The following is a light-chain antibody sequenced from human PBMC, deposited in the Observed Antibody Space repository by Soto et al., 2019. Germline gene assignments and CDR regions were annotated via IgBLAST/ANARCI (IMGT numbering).Light chain of an antibody. Sequence: EIVLTQSPGTLSLSPGERATLSCRASQSISSNYLAWYQQKPGQAPMLLIYGASNRATGIPDRFSGSESGTDFTLTISSLEPEDFAVYFCQQYAVSPWTFGQGTKVEIK. J-gene: IGKJ1*01. CDR3: QQYAVSPWT. CDR2: GAS. CDR1: QSISSNY. V-gene: IGKV3-20*01.